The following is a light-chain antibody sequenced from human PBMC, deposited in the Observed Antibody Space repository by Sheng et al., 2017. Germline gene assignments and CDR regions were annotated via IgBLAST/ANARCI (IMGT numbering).Light chain of an antibody. CDR1: ESLRNSF. J-gene: IGKJ4*01. Sequence: IVLTQSPVTLSLSPGDRATLFCKTSESLRNSFFAWYQQRSGQAPRLLIFETSLRAPGIPNRFSGGGSGTDFTLSISRLEPEDFAVYYCQQYDTSPLTFGGGTKVEIK. V-gene: IGKV3-20*01. CDR2: ETS. CDR3: QQYDTSPLT.